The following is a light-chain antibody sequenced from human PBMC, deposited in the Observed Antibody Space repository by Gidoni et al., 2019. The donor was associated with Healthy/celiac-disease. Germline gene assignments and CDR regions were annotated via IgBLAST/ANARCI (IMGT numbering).Light chain of an antibody. CDR1: QSISSW. Sequence: DIQMTQSPSTLSASVGDRVTITCRASQSISSWLAWYQQPPGKAPKLLIYTASSLESGVPSRFSGSGSGTEFTLTISRLQPDDFATYYCQQYNSPWTFGQGTKVEIK. CDR2: TAS. CDR3: QQYNSPWT. V-gene: IGKV1-5*03. J-gene: IGKJ1*01.